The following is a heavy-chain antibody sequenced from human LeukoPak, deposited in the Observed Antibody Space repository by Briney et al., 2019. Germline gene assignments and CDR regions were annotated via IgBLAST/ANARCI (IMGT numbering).Heavy chain of an antibody. J-gene: IGHJ4*02. V-gene: IGHV3-11*04. CDR1: GFTFSDYY. D-gene: IGHD3-22*01. Sequence: GGSLRLSCAASGFTFSDYYMSWIRQAPGKGLEWVSYISSSGSTIYYADSVKGRFTISRDNSKNTLYLQMNSLRAEDTAVYYCAREGDSSGYYYTPFDYWGQGTLVTVSS. CDR3: AREGDSSGYYYTPFDY. CDR2: ISSSGSTI.